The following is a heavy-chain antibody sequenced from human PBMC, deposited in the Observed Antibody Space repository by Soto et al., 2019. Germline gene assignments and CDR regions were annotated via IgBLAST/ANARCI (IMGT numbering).Heavy chain of an antibody. CDR1: GYTFTSYD. CDR3: ARGRLATTANNWFDP. J-gene: IGHJ5*02. D-gene: IGHD5-12*01. CDR2: MNPNSGNT. V-gene: IGHV1-8*01. Sequence: GASVKVSCKASGYTFTSYDINWVRQATGQGLEWMGWMNPNSGNTGYAQKFQGRVTMTRNTSISTAYMELSNLRPEDTAVYYCARGRLATTANNWFDPWGQGTLVTVSS.